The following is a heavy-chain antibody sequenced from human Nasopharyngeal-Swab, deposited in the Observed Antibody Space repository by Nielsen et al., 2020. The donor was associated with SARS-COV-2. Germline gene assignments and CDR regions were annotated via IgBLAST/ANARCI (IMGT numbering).Heavy chain of an antibody. J-gene: IGHJ6*02. V-gene: IGHV3-9*01. CDR3: AKDISGGYGQYYYGMDV. Sequence: GGSLRLSCAASGFTFDDNAMHWVRKAPGKGLEWVSGISWNSGSIGYADSVKGRFTISRDNAKNSLYLQMNSLRAEDTALYYCAKDISGGYGQYYYGMDVWGQGTTVTVSS. CDR1: GFTFDDNA. CDR2: ISWNSGSI. D-gene: IGHD5-12*01.